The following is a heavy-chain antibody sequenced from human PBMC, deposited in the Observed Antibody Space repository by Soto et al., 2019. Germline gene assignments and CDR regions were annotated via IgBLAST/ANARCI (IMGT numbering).Heavy chain of an antibody. V-gene: IGHV1-69*12. Sequence: QVQLVQSGAEVKKPGSSVKVSCKASGGTFSSYAISWVRQAPGQVLEWMGGIIPIFGTANYAPKFQGRVTISADESTSTAYMELSSQRVEDTAVYYGARTKYYYDSRDACDIWGQGTMVTVSS. CDR1: GGTFSSYA. CDR2: IIPIFGTA. J-gene: IGHJ3*02. CDR3: ARTKYYYDSRDACDI. D-gene: IGHD3-22*01.